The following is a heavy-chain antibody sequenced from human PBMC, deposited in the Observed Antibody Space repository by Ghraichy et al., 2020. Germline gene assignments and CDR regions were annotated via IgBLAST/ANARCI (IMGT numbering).Heavy chain of an antibody. CDR2: INPDGSKD. Sequence: ETLSLTCGASGFTFSRDWMTWVRQAPGKGLEWVANINPDGSKDYYVDSVKGRFTISRDNANNTLYLQMSSLRAEDTAMYYCANLPVVIPASVAYWGQGTLVTVSS. V-gene: IGHV3-7*01. J-gene: IGHJ4*02. D-gene: IGHD2-2*01. CDR1: GFTFSRDW. CDR3: ANLPVVIPASVAY.